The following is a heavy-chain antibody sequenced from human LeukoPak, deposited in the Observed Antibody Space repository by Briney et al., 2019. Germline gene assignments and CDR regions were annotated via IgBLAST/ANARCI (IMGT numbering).Heavy chain of an antibody. CDR1: GFTFSSYW. CDR3: ARGVAAAGQKY. D-gene: IGHD6-13*01. CDR2: INSDRSST. V-gene: IGHV3-74*01. J-gene: IGHJ4*02. Sequence: GGSLRLSCAASGFTFSSYWMHWVRQAPGKGLVWVSRINSDRSSTSYADSVKGRFTISRDNAKNTLYLQMNSLRAEDTAVYYCARGVAAAGQKYWGQGTLVTVSS.